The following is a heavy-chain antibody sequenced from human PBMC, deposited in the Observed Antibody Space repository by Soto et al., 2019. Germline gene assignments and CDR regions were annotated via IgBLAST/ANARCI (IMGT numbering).Heavy chain of an antibody. CDR2: VSGGGGDT. V-gene: IGHV3-23*01. CDR3: VRSFTWYSEADF. D-gene: IGHD6-13*01. Sequence: EVQLLESGGGLVQPGGSLRLSCAASGFRYSSYALSWVRQAPGKGLEWVSSVSGGGGDTSYADSVRGRFTISSDNSKNTLYLQMNSLRADDAAVYYCVRSFTWYSEADFWGQGTLVTVSS. CDR1: GFRYSSYA. J-gene: IGHJ4*02.